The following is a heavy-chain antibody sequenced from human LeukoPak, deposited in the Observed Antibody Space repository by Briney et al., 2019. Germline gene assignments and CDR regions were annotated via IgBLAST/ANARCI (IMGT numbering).Heavy chain of an antibody. J-gene: IGHJ6*03. Sequence: SETLSLTCTVSGGSISSYYWSWIRQPPGKGLEWIGYIYYSGSTNYNPSLKSRVTISVDTSKNQFSLKLSSVTAADTAVYYCARVLAVAGFYYYYMDVWGKGTTVTVSS. CDR3: ARVLAVAGFYYYYMDV. CDR1: GGSISSYY. D-gene: IGHD6-19*01. V-gene: IGHV4-59*01. CDR2: IYYSGST.